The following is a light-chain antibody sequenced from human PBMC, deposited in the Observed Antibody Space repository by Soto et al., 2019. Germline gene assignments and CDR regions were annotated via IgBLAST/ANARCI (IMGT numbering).Light chain of an antibody. CDR3: QQYNMWPRT. CDR2: GAS. V-gene: IGKV3-15*01. CDR1: QSLGTN. Sequence: EIVMRQSPATLSVSPGERATLSCRASQSLGTNLAWFQQKPGQAPRLLIHGASTRATGTPARFSGSGSGTEFTLTISSLQSEDFVVYYCQQYNMWPRTFGQGTKVDIK. J-gene: IGKJ1*01.